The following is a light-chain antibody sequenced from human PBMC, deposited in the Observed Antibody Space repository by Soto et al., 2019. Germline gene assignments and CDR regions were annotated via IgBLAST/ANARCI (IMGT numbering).Light chain of an antibody. CDR3: QSADSSGTSKV. CDR1: ALPDQY. Sequence: SYELTQPPSVSVSPGQTARITCSGDALPDQYAFWYQQKPGQAPLLLIYKDTERPSWIPERFSGSSSGTTVTLTISGVQAEDEADYYCQSADSSGTSKVFGGGTKLTVL. J-gene: IGLJ3*02. CDR2: KDT. V-gene: IGLV3-25*03.